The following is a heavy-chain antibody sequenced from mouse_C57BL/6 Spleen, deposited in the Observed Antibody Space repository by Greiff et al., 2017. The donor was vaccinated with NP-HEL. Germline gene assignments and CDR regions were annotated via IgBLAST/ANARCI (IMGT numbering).Heavy chain of an antibody. D-gene: IGHD2-5*01. CDR2: IYPGDGDT. CDR1: GYAFSSYW. Sequence: VQLQQSGAELVKPGASVKISCKASGYAFSSYWMNWVKQRPGKGLEWIGQIYPGDGDTNYNGKFKGKATLTADKSSSTAYMQLSSLTSEDSAVYFCARGDYSKPYWYFDVWGTGTTVTVAS. CDR3: ARGDYSKPYWYFDV. J-gene: IGHJ1*03. V-gene: IGHV1-80*01.